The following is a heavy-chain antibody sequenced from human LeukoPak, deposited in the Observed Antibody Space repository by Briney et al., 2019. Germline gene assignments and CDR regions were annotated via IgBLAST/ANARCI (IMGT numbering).Heavy chain of an antibody. CDR2: IYYSGST. Sequence: SETLSLTCTVSGGSISSSSYYWSWIRQPPGKGLEWIGYIYYSGSTNYNPSLKSRVTISVDTSKNQFSLKLSSVTAADTAVYYCAREIVGAAIDYWGQGTLVTVSS. D-gene: IGHD1-26*01. CDR3: AREIVGAAIDY. V-gene: IGHV4-61*01. CDR1: GGSISSSSYY. J-gene: IGHJ4*02.